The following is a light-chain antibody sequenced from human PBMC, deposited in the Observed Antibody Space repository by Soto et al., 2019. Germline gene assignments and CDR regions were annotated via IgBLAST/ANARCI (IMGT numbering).Light chain of an antibody. V-gene: IGKV1-6*01. CDR1: QGIRND. J-gene: IGKJ1*01. CDR3: LQDYNYPWT. CDR2: AAS. Sequence: AIQMTQSPSSLSASVGDRVTITCRASQGIRNDLGWYQQKPAKAPKLLIYAASSLQSGVPSRFSGCGSGTDFTLTISSLQPEDFATYYCLQDYNYPWTFGQGTKVEIK.